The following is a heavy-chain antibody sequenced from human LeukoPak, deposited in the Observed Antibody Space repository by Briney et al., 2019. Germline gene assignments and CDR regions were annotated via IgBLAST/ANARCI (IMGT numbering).Heavy chain of an antibody. V-gene: IGHV1-69*13. Sequence: ASVKVSCKASGGTFSSYAISWVRQAPGQGLEWMGGIIPIFGTANYAQKFQGRVTITADESTSTAYMELSSLRSEDTAVYYCARVTEMATIWDYWGQGTLVTVSP. CDR3: ARVTEMATIWDY. D-gene: IGHD5-24*01. J-gene: IGHJ4*02. CDR2: IIPIFGTA. CDR1: GGTFSSYA.